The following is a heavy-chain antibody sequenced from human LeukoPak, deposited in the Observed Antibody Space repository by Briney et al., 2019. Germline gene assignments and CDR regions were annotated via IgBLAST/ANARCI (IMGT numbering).Heavy chain of an antibody. CDR1: GLTFSGQW. CDR3: GYTNNFSH. CDR2: IKHDGREK. Sequence: GESLRLSCVASGLTFSGQWLNWVRQAPGQGLEWVANIKHDGREKYYVDSVKGRFTISRDDGQNSLSLHMNSVRAEDTAIYYCGYTNNFSHWGQGALVVVSA. J-gene: IGHJ4*02. D-gene: IGHD3-16*02. V-gene: IGHV3-7*01.